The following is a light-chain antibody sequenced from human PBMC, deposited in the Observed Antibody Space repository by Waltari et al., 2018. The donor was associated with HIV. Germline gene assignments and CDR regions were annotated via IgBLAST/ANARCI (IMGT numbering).Light chain of an antibody. CDR2: NDN. CDR1: ALAKQY. J-gene: IGLJ2*01. CDR3: QSADSGGTWDVV. V-gene: IGLV3-25*03. Sequence: SYDLTQLPSVSVSPGQTARITCSGDALAKQYAYWYQQKPGQAPVLMISNDNERPSGTPGRFSGSSSGTTVTLTISGVQAEDEADYYCQSADSGGTWDVVFGGGTKLTVL.